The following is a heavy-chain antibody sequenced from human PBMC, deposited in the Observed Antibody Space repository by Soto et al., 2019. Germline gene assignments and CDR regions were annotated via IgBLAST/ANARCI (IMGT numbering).Heavy chain of an antibody. CDR2: ISGSGGST. CDR1: GFTFSSYA. CDR3: AKEGEHSSGWANFDY. V-gene: IGHV3-23*01. D-gene: IGHD6-19*01. J-gene: IGHJ4*02. Sequence: PGGSLRLSCAASGFTFSSYAMSWVRQAPGKGLEWVSAISGSGGSTYYADSVKGRFTISRDNSKNTLYLQMNSLRAEDAAVYYCAKEGEHSSGWANFDYWGQGTLVTVSS.